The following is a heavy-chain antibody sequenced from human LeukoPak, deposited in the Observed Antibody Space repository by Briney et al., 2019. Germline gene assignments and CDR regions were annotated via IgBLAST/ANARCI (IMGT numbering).Heavy chain of an antibody. CDR3: AKDQRYCSGGSCYSKSYGMDV. CDR2: ISSSSSYI. V-gene: IGHV3-21*01. Sequence: PGGSLRLSCEASGLTFSSYSMNWVRQAPGKGLEWVSSISSSSSYIYYADSVKGRFTISRDNSKNPLYLQMNSLRAEDTAVYYCAKDQRYCSGGSCYSKSYGMDVWGQGTTVTVSS. J-gene: IGHJ6*02. D-gene: IGHD2-15*01. CDR1: GLTFSSYS.